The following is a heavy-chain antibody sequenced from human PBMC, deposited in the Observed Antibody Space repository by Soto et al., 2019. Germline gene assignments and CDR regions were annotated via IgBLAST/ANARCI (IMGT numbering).Heavy chain of an antibody. D-gene: IGHD1-26*01. V-gene: IGHV1-3*05. CDR1: GYTFTTYA. CDR2: INPDNGNA. Sequence: QVQLVQSRAEEKKPGASVKVSCKASGYTFTTYAIPWVRQAPAQGLEWMGWINPDNGNAKYPQKFQGRLTITRDTSATTAYMELSSLRSEDTAVYCCARVDGTYWGQGALVTVSS. J-gene: IGHJ4*02. CDR3: ARVDGTY.